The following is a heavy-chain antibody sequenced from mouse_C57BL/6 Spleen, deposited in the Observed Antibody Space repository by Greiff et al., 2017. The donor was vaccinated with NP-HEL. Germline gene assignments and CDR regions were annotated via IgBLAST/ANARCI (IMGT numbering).Heavy chain of an antibody. CDR1: GYTFTSYG. D-gene: IGHD2-2*01. CDR3: ARFDMVKGLYFDG. J-gene: IGHJ2*01. Sequence: QVQLKESGAELVRPGASVKLSCKASGYTFTSYGISWVKQRTGQGLEWIGEIYPRSGNTYYNEKFKGKATLTADKSSSTAYMKLRSLTSEDSAVYFCARFDMVKGLYFDGWGQGTTLTVSS. V-gene: IGHV1-81*01. CDR2: IYPRSGNT.